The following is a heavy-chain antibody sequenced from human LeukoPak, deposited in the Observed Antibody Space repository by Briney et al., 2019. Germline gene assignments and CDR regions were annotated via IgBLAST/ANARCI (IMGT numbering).Heavy chain of an antibody. V-gene: IGHV3-11*01. J-gene: IGHJ4*02. CDR1: GFTFSDYY. Sequence: PGGSLRLSCAASGFTFSDYYMSWIRQAPGKGLEWVSYISSSGSTIYYPDSVKGRFTISRDNSKNMLYLQMNSLITEDTALYYCAREGRIPADLNYWGQGTLVTVSS. D-gene: IGHD6-25*01. CDR3: AREGRIPADLNY. CDR2: ISSSGSTI.